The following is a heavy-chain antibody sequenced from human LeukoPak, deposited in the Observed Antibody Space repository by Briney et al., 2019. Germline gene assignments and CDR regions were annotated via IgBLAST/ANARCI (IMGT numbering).Heavy chain of an antibody. V-gene: IGHV1-18*01. Sequence: ASVKVSCKASGYTFTSYGISWVRQAPGQGLEWMGWISAYNGNTNYAQKLQGRVTMTTDTSTSTAYMELRSLRSDDTAVYYCARDLGDYGDYASDYWGQGTLVTVSS. J-gene: IGHJ4*02. CDR3: ARDLGDYGDYASDY. CDR2: ISAYNGNT. CDR1: GYTFTSYG. D-gene: IGHD4-17*01.